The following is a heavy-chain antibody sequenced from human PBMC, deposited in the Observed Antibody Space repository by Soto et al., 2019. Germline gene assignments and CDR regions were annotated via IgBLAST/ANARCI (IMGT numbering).Heavy chain of an antibody. CDR2: INVGNGDT. CDR3: ARDMVRSLEWTYMYYFDY. V-gene: IGHV1-3*01. D-gene: IGHD3-3*01. Sequence: ASVKVSCKASGYSFTTYTMHWVRQAPGQGXEWMGWINVGNGDTKYSQKFQGRVTITRDTSARTAYMDLSSLRSDDTAVYYCARDMVRSLEWTYMYYFDYWGQGTLVTVSS. CDR1: GYSFTTYT. J-gene: IGHJ4*02.